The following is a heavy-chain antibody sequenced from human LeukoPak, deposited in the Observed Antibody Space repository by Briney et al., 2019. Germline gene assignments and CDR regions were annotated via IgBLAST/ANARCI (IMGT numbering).Heavy chain of an antibody. CDR1: GGSISSSNW. D-gene: IGHD3-22*01. CDR2: IYHSGST. V-gene: IGHV4-4*02. J-gene: IGHJ1*01. Sequence: SETLSLTCAISGGSISSSNWWSWVRQSPGKGLEWMGEIYHSGSTNYNPSLKIRVTISVDKSKNQFSLKLSSVTAADTAVYYCARDYSDNSDYSSYTFQHWGQGTLVTVSS. CDR3: ARDYSDNSDYSSYTFQH.